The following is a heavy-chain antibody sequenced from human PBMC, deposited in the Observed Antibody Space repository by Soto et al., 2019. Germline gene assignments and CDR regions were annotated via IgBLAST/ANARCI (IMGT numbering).Heavy chain of an antibody. Sequence: GGSLRLSCAASGFTFSSYGMHWVRQAPGKGLEWVAVISYDGSNKYYADSVKGRFTISRDNSKNTLYLQMNSLRAEDTAVYYCAKAGAVAEPQEENYYYYGMDVWGQGTTVTVSS. CDR2: ISYDGSNK. V-gene: IGHV3-30*18. D-gene: IGHD6-19*01. CDR1: GFTFSSYG. J-gene: IGHJ6*02. CDR3: AKAGAVAEPQEENYYYYGMDV.